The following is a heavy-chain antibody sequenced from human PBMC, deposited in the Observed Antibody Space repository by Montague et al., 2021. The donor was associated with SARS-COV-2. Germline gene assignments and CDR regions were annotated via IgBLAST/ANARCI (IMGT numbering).Heavy chain of an antibody. J-gene: IGHJ5*02. CDR3: ARHIVTMVRGGHIPMEGWFDP. CDR1: GGTISSSSYY. D-gene: IGHD3-10*01. CDR2: VYSRGST. V-gene: IGHV4-39*01. Sequence: SETLSPTCTFSGGTISSSSYYCAWIRQPPGKGLEWVGSVYSRGSTYYXPSLKSQVTISVDTSKNQFSLKLTSVTAADTAVYYCARHIVTMVRGGHIPMEGWFDPWGQGTLVTVSS.